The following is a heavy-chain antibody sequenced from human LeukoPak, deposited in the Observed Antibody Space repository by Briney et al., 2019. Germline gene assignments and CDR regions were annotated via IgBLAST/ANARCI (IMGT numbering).Heavy chain of an antibody. J-gene: IGHJ4*02. CDR2: IIPIFGTA. CDR3: ARSPLDHSPYYFDY. CDR1: GGTFSSYA. V-gene: IGHV1-69*13. Sequence: GASLKVSCKASGGTFSSYAISWVRQAPGQGLEWMGGIIPIFGTANYAQKFQGRVTITADESTSTAYMELSSLRSEDTAVYYCARSPLDHSPYYFDYWGQGTLATVSS. D-gene: IGHD1-1*01.